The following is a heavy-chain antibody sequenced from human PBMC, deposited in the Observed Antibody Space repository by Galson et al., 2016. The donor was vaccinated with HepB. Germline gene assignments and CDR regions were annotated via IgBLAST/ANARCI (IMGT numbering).Heavy chain of an antibody. CDR2: ISSGSIYI. CDR1: GFPFTTYT. J-gene: IGHJ4*02. V-gene: IGHV3-21*01. D-gene: IGHD6-13*01. CDR3: VREGAGIAAAGPSY. Sequence: SLRLSCAVSGFPFTTYTMNWVRQAPGKGLEWVSSISSGSIYIYYANSVRGRFTISRDNAKNSLYLQMNSLRAEDTAVYYCVREGAGIAAAGPSYWGQGTLVIVSS.